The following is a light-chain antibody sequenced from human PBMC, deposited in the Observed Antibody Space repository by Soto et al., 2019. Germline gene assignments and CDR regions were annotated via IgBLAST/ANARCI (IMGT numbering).Light chain of an antibody. J-gene: IGKJ4*01. CDR1: QSVSTNY. CDR2: RAS. Sequence: EIVLKQSPGTLSLSPGERATLSCRASQSVSTNYLAWYQQKPGQAPKVLIYRASSRATGVPDRFSGSGSGTDFTLTITRLEPEDFAVYYCQQYGSSPLTFGGGTKVDIK. CDR3: QQYGSSPLT. V-gene: IGKV3-20*01.